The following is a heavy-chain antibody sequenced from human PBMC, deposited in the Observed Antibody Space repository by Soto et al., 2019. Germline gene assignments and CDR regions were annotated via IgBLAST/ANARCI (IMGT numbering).Heavy chain of an antibody. Sequence: QVQLVESGGGVVQPGRSLRLSCAASGFTFSSYGMHWVRQAPGKGLEWVAVISYDGSNKYYADSVKGRFSISRDNSKNTLYLQMNSLRAEDTAVYYCAKGRGYCSSTSCYPLGHGMDVWGQGTTVTVSS. CDR3: AKGRGYCSSTSCYPLGHGMDV. V-gene: IGHV3-30*18. D-gene: IGHD2-2*01. J-gene: IGHJ6*02. CDR2: ISYDGSNK. CDR1: GFTFSSYG.